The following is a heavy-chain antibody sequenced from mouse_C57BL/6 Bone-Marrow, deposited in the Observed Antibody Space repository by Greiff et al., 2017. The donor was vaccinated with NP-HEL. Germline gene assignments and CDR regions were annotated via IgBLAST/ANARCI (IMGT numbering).Heavy chain of an antibody. D-gene: IGHD1-1*01. CDR1: GYTFTSYW. CDR3: AREGGSSQYYFDY. J-gene: IGHJ2*01. V-gene: IGHV1-69*01. CDR2: IDPSDSYT. Sequence: VQLQQPGAELVMPGASVKLSCKASGYTFTSYWMHWVKQRPGQGLEWIGEIDPSDSYTNYNQKFKGKSTLTVDTSSSTAYMQLSSLTSEDSAVYYCAREGGSSQYYFDYWGQGTTLTVSS.